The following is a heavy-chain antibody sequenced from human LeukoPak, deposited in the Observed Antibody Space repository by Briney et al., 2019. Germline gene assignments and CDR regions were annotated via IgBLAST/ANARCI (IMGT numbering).Heavy chain of an antibody. CDR1: GFTFSSYW. CDR3: AREGCSGGSCYSKWFDP. D-gene: IGHD2-15*01. J-gene: IGHJ5*02. CDR2: IKQDGSEK. V-gene: IGHV3-7*01. Sequence: GGSLRLSCAASGFTFSSYWMSWVRQAPGKGLEWVANIKQDGSEKYYVDSVKGRFTISRDNSKNTLYLQMGSLRAEDMAVYYCAREGCSGGSCYSKWFDPWGQGTLVTVSS.